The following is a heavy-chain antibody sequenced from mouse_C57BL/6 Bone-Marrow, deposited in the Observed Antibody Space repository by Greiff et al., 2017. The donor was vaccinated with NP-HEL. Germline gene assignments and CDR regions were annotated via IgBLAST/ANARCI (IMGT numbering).Heavy chain of an antibody. CDR1: GYTFTSYW. CDR3: ARRYDYERGYFDY. V-gene: IGHV1-64*01. D-gene: IGHD2-4*01. Sequence: QVQLKQPGAELVKPGASVKLSCKASGYTFTSYWMHWVKQRPGQGLEWIGMIHPNSGSTNYNEKFKSKATLTVDKSSSTAYMQLSSLTSEDSAVYYCARRYDYERGYFDYWGQGTTLTVSS. CDR2: IHPNSGST. J-gene: IGHJ2*01.